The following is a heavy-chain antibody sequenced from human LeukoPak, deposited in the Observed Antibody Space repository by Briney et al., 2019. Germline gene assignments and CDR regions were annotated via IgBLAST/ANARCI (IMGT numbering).Heavy chain of an antibody. D-gene: IGHD3-10*01. V-gene: IGHV1-2*02. CDR2: INPNSGDT. CDR1: GFIFTGYY. CDR3: SRAGDPHYNFDY. J-gene: IGHJ4*02. Sequence: ASVKVSCKSSGFIFTGYYMHWVRQAPGQGLDWMGWINPNSGDTNYPQKFQGRVTMTRDTSITTVYLELSRLRSDDTAVYYCSRAGDPHYNFDYRGQGTLVTVSS.